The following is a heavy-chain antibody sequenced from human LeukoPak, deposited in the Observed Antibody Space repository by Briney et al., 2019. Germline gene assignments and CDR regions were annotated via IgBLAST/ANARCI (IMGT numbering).Heavy chain of an antibody. D-gene: IGHD3-3*01. V-gene: IGHV3-23*01. CDR1: GFTFSSYA. J-gene: IGHJ4*02. CDR2: IGGSGGNT. CDR3: ARVNYDFWSGYSYDY. Sequence: GGSLRLSCAASGFTFSSYAMSWVRQAPGKGLEWVSAIGGSGGNTYYADSVKGRFTISRDNSKNTLYLQMNSLRAEDTAVYYCARVNYDFWSGYSYDYWGQGTLVTVSS.